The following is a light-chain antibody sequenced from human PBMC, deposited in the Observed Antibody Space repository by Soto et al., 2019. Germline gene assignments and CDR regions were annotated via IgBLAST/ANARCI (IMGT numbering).Light chain of an antibody. CDR1: QNVNRY. J-gene: IGKJ1*01. CDR2: AAS. V-gene: IGKV1-39*01. CDR3: QQSYSTPRT. Sequence: IQLTQSPSSLSASVGDRVTITCRTSQNVNRYLNWYQEQPGKAPKLLIYAASILQSGVPSRFSGSGSGTDFTLTVSSLQPEDFATYFCQQSYSTPRTFGQGTKV.